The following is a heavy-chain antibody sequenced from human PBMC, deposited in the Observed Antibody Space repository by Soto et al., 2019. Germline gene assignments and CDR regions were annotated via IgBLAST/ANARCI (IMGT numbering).Heavy chain of an antibody. CDR1: GYIFNIFG. D-gene: IGHD4-17*01. Sequence: ASVKVSCKASGYIFNIFGISWVLQAPGQGLEWMGWISAYTGNTKYAQNFQGRVTMTTDTSTSTAYMELRSLRSDDTAVYYCARRWTTGEIDYWGQGTLVTVSS. CDR2: ISAYTGNT. J-gene: IGHJ4*02. V-gene: IGHV1-18*01. CDR3: ARRWTTGEIDY.